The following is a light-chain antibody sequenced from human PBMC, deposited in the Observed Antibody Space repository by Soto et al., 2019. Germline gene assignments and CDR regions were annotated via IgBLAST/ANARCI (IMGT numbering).Light chain of an antibody. CDR3: QQLDSYPHT. V-gene: IGKV1-9*01. Sequence: DLQLTQSPSFLSASVGDRVTITCRASQGISSYLAWYQQKPGKAPKLLIYAASTLQSWVPSRFSGSGSGTEFTLTISSLQPEDFATYYCQQLDSYPHTFGQGTKLEIK. J-gene: IGKJ2*01. CDR2: AAS. CDR1: QGISSY.